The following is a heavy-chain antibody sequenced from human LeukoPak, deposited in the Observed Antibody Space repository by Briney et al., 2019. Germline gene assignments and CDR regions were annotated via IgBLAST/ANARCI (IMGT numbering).Heavy chain of an antibody. Sequence: GGSLRLSCAASGFTFSSYAMTWVRQAPGKGLEWVSYISSSSSTIYYADSVKGRFTISRDNAKNSLYLQMNSLRAEDTAVYYCARDILTGSQSRFQHWGQGTLVTVSS. V-gene: IGHV3-48*04. J-gene: IGHJ1*01. CDR1: GFTFSSYA. CDR3: ARDILTGSQSRFQH. CDR2: ISSSSSTI. D-gene: IGHD3-9*01.